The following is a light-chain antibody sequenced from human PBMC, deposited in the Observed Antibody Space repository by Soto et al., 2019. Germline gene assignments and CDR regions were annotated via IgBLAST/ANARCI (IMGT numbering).Light chain of an antibody. Sequence: EIVLTQSPGTLSLSPGERATLSCRASQSVSSNYLAWYQQKPGQTPRLLIYGASSRATGIPDRFSGSGSGTDFILTISRLEPEDFAVYYCQQYGSSPTFGQGTKLEIK. CDR2: GAS. CDR3: QQYGSSPT. CDR1: QSVSSNY. V-gene: IGKV3-20*01. J-gene: IGKJ2*01.